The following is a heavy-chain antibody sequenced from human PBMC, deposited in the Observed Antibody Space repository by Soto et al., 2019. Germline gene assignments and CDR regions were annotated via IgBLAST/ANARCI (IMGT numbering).Heavy chain of an antibody. CDR1: GFTFSSYA. D-gene: IGHD2-2*02. J-gene: IGHJ4*02. Sequence: GSLRLSCAASGFTFSSYAMSWVRQAPGKGLEWVSAISGSGGSTYYADSVKGRFTISRDNSKNTLYLQMNSLRAEDTAVYYWARPHCSSTSCYNVLGYWGQGTLVTVSS. V-gene: IGHV3-23*01. CDR2: ISGSGGST. CDR3: ARPHCSSTSCYNVLGY.